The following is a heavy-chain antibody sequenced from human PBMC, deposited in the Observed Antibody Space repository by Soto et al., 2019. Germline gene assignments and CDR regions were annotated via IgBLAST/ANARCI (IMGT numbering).Heavy chain of an antibody. D-gene: IGHD6-13*01. J-gene: IGHJ4*02. CDR1: GYTFTSYG. CDR3: AREGSSSTPYYFDY. CDR2: ISAYNGNT. V-gene: IGHV1-18*01. Sequence: ASVKVSCKASGYTFTSYGISWVQQAPGQGLEWMGWISAYNGNTNYAQKLQGRVTMTTDTSTSTAYMELRSLRSDDTAVYYCAREGSSSTPYYFDYWGQGTLVTVSS.